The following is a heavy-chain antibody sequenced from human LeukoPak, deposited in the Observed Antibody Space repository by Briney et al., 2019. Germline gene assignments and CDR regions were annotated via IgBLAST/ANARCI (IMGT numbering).Heavy chain of an antibody. V-gene: IGHV3-21*01. J-gene: IGHJ6*03. CDR3: ARGHGDYLAGWGSYYMDV. CDR2: ISSSSSYI. D-gene: IGHD4-17*01. CDR1: GFTFSSYS. Sequence: GGSLRLSCAASGFTFSSYSMNWVRQAPGKGLEWVSSISSSSSYIYYADSVKGRFTISRDNAKNSLYLQMNSLRAEDTAVYYCARGHGDYLAGWGSYYMDVWGKGTTVTISS.